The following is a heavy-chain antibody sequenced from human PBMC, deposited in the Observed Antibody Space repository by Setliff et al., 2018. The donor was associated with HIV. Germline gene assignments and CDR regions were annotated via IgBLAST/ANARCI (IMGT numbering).Heavy chain of an antibody. Sequence: SETLSLTCAVSGYSISSGHYWGWIRQPPGKGLEWIGSISYSGSTYYNPSLKSRVTISIDTSKNQFSLMLTSVTAADTAVYYCARRPYMIARTGRYFDYWGQGTLVSVSS. V-gene: IGHV4-38-2*01. CDR1: GYSISSGHY. D-gene: IGHD3-22*01. J-gene: IGHJ4*02. CDR3: ARRPYMIARTGRYFDY. CDR2: ISYSGST.